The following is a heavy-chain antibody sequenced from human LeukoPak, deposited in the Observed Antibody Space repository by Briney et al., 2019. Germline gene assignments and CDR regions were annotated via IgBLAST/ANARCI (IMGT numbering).Heavy chain of an antibody. CDR3: ARGNFYSGSGSSPLDY. CDR1: GFTFSSYW. Sequence: GGSLRLSCAASGFTFSSYWMSWVRQAPGKGLEWVANIKQDGSEKYYVGSVKGRFTVSRDNAKNSLFLQMNSLGAEDSAVYYCARGNFYSGSGSSPLDYWGQGTVVTVSS. J-gene: IGHJ4*02. CDR2: IKQDGSEK. D-gene: IGHD3-10*01. V-gene: IGHV3-7*01.